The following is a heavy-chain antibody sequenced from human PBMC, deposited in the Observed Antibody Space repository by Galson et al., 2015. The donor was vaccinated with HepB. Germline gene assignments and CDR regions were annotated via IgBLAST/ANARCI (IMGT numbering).Heavy chain of an antibody. CDR3: AKDYDILTGYYNYFDY. Sequence: SLRLSCAASGFTFSSYAMSWVRQAPGKGLEWVSAISGSGGSTYYADSVKGRFTISRDNSKNTLYLQMNSLRAEDTAVYYCAKDYDILTGYYNYFDYWGQGTLVTVSS. D-gene: IGHD3-9*01. CDR1: GFTFSSYA. V-gene: IGHV3-23*01. J-gene: IGHJ4*02. CDR2: ISGSGGST.